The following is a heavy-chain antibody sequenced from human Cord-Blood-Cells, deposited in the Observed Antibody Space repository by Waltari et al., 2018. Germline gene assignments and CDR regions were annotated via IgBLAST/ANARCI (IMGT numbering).Heavy chain of an antibody. CDR3: ARQAYCGGDCYDAFDI. CDR2: IIPIFGTA. V-gene: IGHV1-69*01. CDR1: GGTFSSYA. D-gene: IGHD2-21*01. J-gene: IGHJ3*02. Sequence: QVQLVQSGAEVKKPGSSVKVSCKASGGTFSSYAISWVRQAPGQGLEWMGGIIPIFGTANYAQKCQGRVTITADESTSTAYMELSSLRSEDTAVYYCARQAYCGGDCYDAFDIWGQGTMVTVSS.